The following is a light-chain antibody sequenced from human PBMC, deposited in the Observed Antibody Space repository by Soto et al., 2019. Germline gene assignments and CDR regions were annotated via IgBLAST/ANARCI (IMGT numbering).Light chain of an antibody. V-gene: IGKV3-20*01. CDR3: QQYGSSPYT. Sequence: EIVLTQSPGTLSLSPGERATLSCRASQSVSSSYLAWYQQKPGQAPRVLIYAASSRATGIPDRFSGSGSGTDFPLTISSLEPEDFAVYYCQQYGSSPYTFGQGTTLEIK. CDR1: QSVSSSY. J-gene: IGKJ2*01. CDR2: AAS.